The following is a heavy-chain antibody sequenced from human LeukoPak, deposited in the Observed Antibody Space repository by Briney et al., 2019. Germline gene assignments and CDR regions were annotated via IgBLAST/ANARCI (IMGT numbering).Heavy chain of an antibody. CDR1: GGSISSGDYY. CDR3: ARDGANYDFPFDC. Sequence: SQTLSLTCTVSGGSISSGDYYWSWIRQPPGKGLEWIGYIYYSGSTYYNPSLKSRVTISVDTSKNQFSLKLSSVTAADTAVYYCARDGANYDFPFDCWGQGTLVTVSS. CDR2: IYYSGST. J-gene: IGHJ5*01. V-gene: IGHV4-30-4*08. D-gene: IGHD3-3*01.